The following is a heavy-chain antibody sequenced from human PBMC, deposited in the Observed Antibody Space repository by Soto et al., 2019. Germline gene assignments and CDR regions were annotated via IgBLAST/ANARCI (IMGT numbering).Heavy chain of an antibody. CDR1: GFTFSSFS. CDR3: ARCSGGTCYSHAFDI. D-gene: IGHD2-15*01. J-gene: IGHJ3*02. V-gene: IGHV3-48*01. CDR2: ISGGGGTI. Sequence: GESLKISCAASGFTFSSFSMNWVRQAPGKGLEWVSYISGGGGTIYYADSVKGRFTISRDNAKNSLDLQVNSLRAADTAVYYCARCSGGTCYSHAFDIWGQGTKVTVSS.